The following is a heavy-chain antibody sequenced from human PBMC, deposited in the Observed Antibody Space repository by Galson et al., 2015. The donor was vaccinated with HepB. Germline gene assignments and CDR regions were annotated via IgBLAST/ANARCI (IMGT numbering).Heavy chain of an antibody. Sequence: SLRLSCAASGFTFSSYGMHWVRQAPGKGLEWVAVISYDGSNKYYADSVRGRFTISRDNSKNTLYLQMNSLRAEDTAVYYCAKDPGYSYGYYYYGMDVWGQGTTVTVSS. D-gene: IGHD5-18*01. V-gene: IGHV3-30*18. CDR2: ISYDGSNK. CDR3: AKDPGYSYGYYYYGMDV. J-gene: IGHJ6*02. CDR1: GFTFSSYG.